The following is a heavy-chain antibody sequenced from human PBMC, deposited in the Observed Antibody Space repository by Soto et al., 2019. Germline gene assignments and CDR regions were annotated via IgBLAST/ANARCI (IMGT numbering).Heavy chain of an antibody. CDR2: IDSSGEK. V-gene: IGHV2-26*01. Sequence: QVTLKESGPVLVKPTEPLTLRCTVSGLSITDSEMGVSWIRQPPGQPLEWLAHIDSSGEKSYRTFLKSRLAISKDTSKSQIVLTMTNMDPADTATYYCARRHLAVAVSPWFDPWGQGILVTVSS. J-gene: IGHJ5*02. CDR1: GLSITDSEMG. CDR3: ARRHLAVAVSPWFDP. D-gene: IGHD6-19*01.